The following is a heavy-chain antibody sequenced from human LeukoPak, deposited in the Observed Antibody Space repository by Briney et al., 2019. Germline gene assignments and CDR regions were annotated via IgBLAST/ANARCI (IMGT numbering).Heavy chain of an antibody. CDR1: GFTFSSYA. V-gene: IGHV3-30*18. CDR2: ISYDGSNK. CDR3: AKDLGGSTGGAFDI. Sequence: GGSLRLSCAASGFTFSSYAMSWVRQAPGKGLEWVAVISYDGSNKYYADSVKGRFTISRDNSKNTLYLQMNSLRAEDTAVYYCAKDLGGSTGGAFDIWGQGTMVTVSS. D-gene: IGHD1-26*01. J-gene: IGHJ3*02.